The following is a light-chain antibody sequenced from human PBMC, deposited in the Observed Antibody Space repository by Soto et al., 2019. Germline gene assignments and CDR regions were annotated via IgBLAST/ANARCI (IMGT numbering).Light chain of an antibody. CDR3: QEYNSAPWT. CDR2: AAS. J-gene: IGKJ1*01. Sequence: DIQMTQSPSSLSASVGDRVTITCRASQGISNFLAWHQQKPGKVPKLLIYAASTLQSVVPSRFSGSGSGTDFTLTITSLQPEDVATYYCQEYNSAPWTFGQGTKVEIK. V-gene: IGKV1-27*01. CDR1: QGISNF.